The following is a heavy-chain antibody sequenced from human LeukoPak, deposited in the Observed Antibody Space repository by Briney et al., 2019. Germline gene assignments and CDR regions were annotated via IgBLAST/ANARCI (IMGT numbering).Heavy chain of an antibody. CDR3: ARVKGEYGMDV. D-gene: IGHD3-10*01. J-gene: IGHJ6*02. Sequence: SETLSLTCTVSGGSISSYYWSWIRQPPGEGLEWIGYIYYSGSTNYNPSLKSRVTISVDTSKNQFSLKLSSVTAADTAVYYCARVKGEYGMDVWGQGTTVTVSS. V-gene: IGHV4-59*01. CDR2: IYYSGST. CDR1: GGSISSYY.